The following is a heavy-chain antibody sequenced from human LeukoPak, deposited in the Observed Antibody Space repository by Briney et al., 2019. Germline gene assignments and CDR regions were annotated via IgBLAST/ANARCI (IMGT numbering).Heavy chain of an antibody. Sequence: SETLSLTCTVSGGSISSYYWSWIRQPPGKGLEWIGYIYHSGSTYYNPSLKSRVTISVDRSKNQFSLKLSSVTAAGTAVYYCATGDYGDYGRLGYWGQGTLVTVSS. J-gene: IGHJ4*02. CDR3: ATGDYGDYGRLGY. CDR1: GGSISSYY. CDR2: IYHSGST. D-gene: IGHD4-17*01. V-gene: IGHV4-59*12.